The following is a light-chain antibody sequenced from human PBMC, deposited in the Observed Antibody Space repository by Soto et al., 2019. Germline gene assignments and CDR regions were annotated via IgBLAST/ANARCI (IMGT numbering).Light chain of an antibody. CDR1: QSVSSNY. V-gene: IGKV3-20*01. J-gene: IGKJ5*01. CDR2: GAS. Sequence: EIVLTQSPGTLSLSPGERATLSRRASQSVSSNYLAWYQQKPGQAPRLLIYGASSRATGIPDRFSGGGSGTDFTLTISSLEPEDFAVYYCQLSQQRSNWPPITFGQGTRLEIK. CDR3: QLSQQRSNWPPIT.